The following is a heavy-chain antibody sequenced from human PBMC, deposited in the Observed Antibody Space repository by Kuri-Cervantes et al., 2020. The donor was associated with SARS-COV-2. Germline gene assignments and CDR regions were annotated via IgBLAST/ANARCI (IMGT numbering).Heavy chain of an antibody. CDR1: GSPFSSYA. CDR2: LSGSGIST. CDR3: AKGQTTVPIGYYYMDV. V-gene: IGHV3-23*01. J-gene: IGHJ6*03. D-gene: IGHD4-11*01. Sequence: GGSLRLSCAVSGSPFSSYAMTWVRQPPGKGLEWVSSLSGSGISTYYAGSVKGRFTISRDNSKNTVYLQMNSLRADDTALYYCAKGQTTVPIGYYYMDVWGKGTTVTVSS.